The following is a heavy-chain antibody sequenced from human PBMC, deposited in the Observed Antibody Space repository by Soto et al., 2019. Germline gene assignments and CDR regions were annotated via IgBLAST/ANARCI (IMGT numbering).Heavy chain of an antibody. CDR2: ISGSGGST. CDR1: GCPFSSYA. J-gene: IGHJ4*02. V-gene: IGHV3-23*01. D-gene: IGHD5-12*01. Sequence: PGGSLRLSCAASGCPFSSYARSWVRKPPGKGLEWVSAISGSGGSTYYADSVKGRFTISRDNSKNTLYLQMNSLRAEDTAVYYCAKDKQVATIKARYYFDYWGQGTLVTVSS. CDR3: AKDKQVATIKARYYFDY.